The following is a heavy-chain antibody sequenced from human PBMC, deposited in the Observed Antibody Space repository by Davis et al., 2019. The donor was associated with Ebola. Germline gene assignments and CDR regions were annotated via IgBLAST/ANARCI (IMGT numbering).Heavy chain of an antibody. D-gene: IGHD5-12*01. CDR3: GRVVASEGI. CDR1: GDSISRYY. V-gene: IGHV4-59*01. CDR2: IYYGGTT. Sequence: MPSETLSLTCTVSGDSISRYYWTWVRQAPGKGLEWIGYIYYGGTTSYNPSLKSRVTISVDTSKIQFSLELRSVTPADTAVYYCGRVVASEGIWGQGTTVTVSS. J-gene: IGHJ6*02.